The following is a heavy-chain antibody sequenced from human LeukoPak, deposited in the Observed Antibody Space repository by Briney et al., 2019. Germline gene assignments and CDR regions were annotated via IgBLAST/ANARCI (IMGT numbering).Heavy chain of an antibody. D-gene: IGHD6-19*01. CDR2: IFYSGST. CDR3: ARHDPRGGSGWYLLTYFDY. CDR1: GGSISSSSYY. J-gene: IGHJ4*02. V-gene: IGHV4-39*01. Sequence: SETLSLTCTVPGGSISSSSYYWGWIRQPPGKGLEWIVSIFYSGSTYCNPSLKSRVRISVDTSKNQFSLKLSSVTAEDTAVYYCARHDPRGGSGWYLLTYFDYWGQGTLVSVSS.